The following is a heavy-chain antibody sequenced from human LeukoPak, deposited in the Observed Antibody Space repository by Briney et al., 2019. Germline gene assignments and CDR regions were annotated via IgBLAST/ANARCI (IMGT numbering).Heavy chain of an antibody. Sequence: SVKVSCKASGFTFTSSAMQWVRQARGQRLEWIGWIVVGSGNTNYAQKFQERVTITRDMSTSTAYMELSSLRSEDTAVYYCAADRYESSGYYHFDYWGQGTLVTVSS. CDR2: IVVGSGNT. CDR1: GFTFTSSA. V-gene: IGHV1-58*02. J-gene: IGHJ4*02. CDR3: AADRYESSGYYHFDY. D-gene: IGHD3-22*01.